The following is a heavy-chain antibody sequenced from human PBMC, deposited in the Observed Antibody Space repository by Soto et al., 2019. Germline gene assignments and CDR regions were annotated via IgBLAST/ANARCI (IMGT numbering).Heavy chain of an antibody. CDR2: ISGTGGAA. V-gene: IGHV3-23*01. J-gene: IGHJ4*02. CDR1: GFTFGHSA. CDR3: AKPEEVVRGFDF. Sequence: GSLRLSCAASGFTFGHSAMSWVRQAPGKGLEWVAAISGTGGAAYYADSVKGRFTISRDNSRNTLFLQMNSLRVDDTAIYHCAKPEEVVRGFDFWGQGTLVTVS. D-gene: IGHD3-10*01.